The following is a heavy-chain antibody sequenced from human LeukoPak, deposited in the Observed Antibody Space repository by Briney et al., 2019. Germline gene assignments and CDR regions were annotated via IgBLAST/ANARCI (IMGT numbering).Heavy chain of an antibody. J-gene: IGHJ4*02. CDR3: ARGGDEGFDY. CDR1: GGSISSSSYY. V-gene: IGHV4-39*07. CDR2: IYYSGST. Sequence: PSETLSLTCTVSGGSISSSSYYWGWIRQPPGKGLEWIGSIYYSGSTYYNPSLKSRVTISVDTSKNQFSLKLSSVTAADTAVYYCARGGDEGFDYWCQGTLVTVSS. D-gene: IGHD5-24*01.